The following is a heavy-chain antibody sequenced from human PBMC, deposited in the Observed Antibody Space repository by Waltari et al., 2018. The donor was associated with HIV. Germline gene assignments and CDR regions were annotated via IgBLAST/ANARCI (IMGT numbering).Heavy chain of an antibody. V-gene: IGHV3-66*01. CDR2: FDTGGST. CDR1: GFTVSSNY. CDR3: ASPDTTMVHGHYYFYHMDV. J-gene: IGHJ6*02. Sequence: EVQLVESGGGLVQPGGSLRLSCAASGFTVSSNYMSWVRQAPGKGLEWVSLFDTGGSTYYADAVKGRFTIARDNSKNTLYLQMNSLRAEDTAVYYCASPDTTMVHGHYYFYHMDVWGQGTTVTVSS. D-gene: IGHD5-18*01.